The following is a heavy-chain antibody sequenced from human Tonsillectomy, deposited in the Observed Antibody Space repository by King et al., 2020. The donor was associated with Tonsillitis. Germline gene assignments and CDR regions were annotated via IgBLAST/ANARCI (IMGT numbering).Heavy chain of an antibody. V-gene: IGHV2-26*01. Sequence: VTLKESGPVLVKPTETLTLTCTVSGFSLRNARMGVSWIRQPPGKALEWLAHIFSNDEKSYNTSLKSRLTISKDTSKSQVVLTITNMDPVDTATYFCARIQPRLTTDSYYYGMDVWGQGTTVTVSS. CDR2: IFSNDEK. CDR1: GFSLRNARMG. CDR3: ARIQPRLTTDSYYYGMDV. D-gene: IGHD4-17*01. J-gene: IGHJ6*02.